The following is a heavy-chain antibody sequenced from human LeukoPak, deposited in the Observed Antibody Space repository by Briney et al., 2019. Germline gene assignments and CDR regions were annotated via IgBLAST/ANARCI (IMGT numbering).Heavy chain of an antibody. Sequence: GGSLRLSCAASGFTFSGSAMHWVRQASGKGLEWVGRIRSKANSYATAYAASVKGRFTISRDDSKNTLYLQMNSLRAEDTAVYYCASILRSSSGYYFDYWGQGTLVTVSS. CDR3: ASILRSSSGYYFDY. CDR2: IRSKANSYAT. CDR1: GFTFSGSA. J-gene: IGHJ4*02. V-gene: IGHV3-73*01. D-gene: IGHD3-10*01.